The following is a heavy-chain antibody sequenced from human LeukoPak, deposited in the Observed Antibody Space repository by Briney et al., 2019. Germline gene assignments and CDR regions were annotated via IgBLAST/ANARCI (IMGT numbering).Heavy chain of an antibody. CDR2: ISYDGSNK. J-gene: IGHJ4*02. CDR1: GFTFSSYG. V-gene: IGHV3-30*18. Sequence: GRSLRLSCAASGFTFSSYGMHWVRQAPGKGLEWVAVISYDGSNKYYADSVKGRFTISRDSSKNTLYLQMNSLRAEDTAVYYCAKEDTPLGPFDYWGQGTLVTVSS. D-gene: IGHD5-18*01. CDR3: AKEDTPLGPFDY.